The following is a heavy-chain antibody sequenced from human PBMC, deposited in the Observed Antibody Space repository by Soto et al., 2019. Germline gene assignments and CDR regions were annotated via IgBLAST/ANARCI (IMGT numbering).Heavy chain of an antibody. CDR1: GYTFTSYY. CDR2: INPSGGST. V-gene: IGHV1-46*01. Sequence: ASVKVSCKASGYTFTSYYMHWVRQAPGQGLEWMGIINPSGGSTSYAQKFQGRVTMTRDTYTSTVYMELSSLRSEDTAVYYCASPHPITMVRGALGYWGQGTLVTVSS. J-gene: IGHJ4*02. CDR3: ASPHPITMVRGALGY. D-gene: IGHD3-10*01.